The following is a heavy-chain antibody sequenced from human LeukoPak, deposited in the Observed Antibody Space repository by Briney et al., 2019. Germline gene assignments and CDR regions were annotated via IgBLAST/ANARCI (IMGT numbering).Heavy chain of an antibody. CDR1: GLTFSSYA. V-gene: IGHV3-23*01. CDR3: AKDLIAVAGPLDI. CDR2: ISGSGGNT. D-gene: IGHD6-19*01. J-gene: IGHJ3*02. Sequence: GGSLRLSCAASGLTFSSYAMNWVRQAPGKGPEWVSAISGSGGNTYYADSVKGRFTISRDNSKNTLYLQMNSLRAEDTAVYYCAKDLIAVAGPLDIWGQGTMVTVSS.